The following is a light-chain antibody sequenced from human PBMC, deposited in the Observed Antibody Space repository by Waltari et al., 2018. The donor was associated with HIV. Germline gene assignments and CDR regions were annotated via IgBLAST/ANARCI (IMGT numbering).Light chain of an antibody. CDR2: WAS. J-gene: IGKJ3*01. Sequence: DIVLTQSPDSLAVSLGERATINCKSSQSVLYNSNNKNHLAWYQQKPGQPPKLLIYWASARESGVPDRFSGSGSVTDFTLTISSLQAEDVAVYYCQQYYSIQFTFGPGTKVDVK. V-gene: IGKV4-1*01. CDR1: QSVLYNSNNKNH. CDR3: QQYYSIQFT.